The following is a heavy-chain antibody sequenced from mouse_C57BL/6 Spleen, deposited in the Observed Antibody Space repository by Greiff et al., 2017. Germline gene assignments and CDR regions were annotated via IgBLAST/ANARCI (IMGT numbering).Heavy chain of an antibody. D-gene: IGHD1-1*01. Sequence: QVQLQQPGAELVKPGASVKLSCKASGYTFTSYWMQWVKQRPGQGLEWIGEIDPSDSYTNYNQKFKGKATLTVDTSSSTAYMQLSSLTSEDSAVYYCARRYYGSSLRGYAMDYWGQGASVTVDS. CDR1: GYTFTSYW. J-gene: IGHJ4*01. CDR2: IDPSDSYT. V-gene: IGHV1-50*01. CDR3: ARRYYGSSLRGYAMDY.